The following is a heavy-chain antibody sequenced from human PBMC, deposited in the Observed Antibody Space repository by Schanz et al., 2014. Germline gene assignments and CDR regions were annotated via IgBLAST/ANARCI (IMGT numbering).Heavy chain of an antibody. J-gene: IGHJ6*02. Sequence: QVQLVQSGVEVKRPGASVRVSCKASGYSFTTYDVNWVRQATGQGLEWMGWMNPTTGNRGYAQNFQGRVTMTRDTSTSTVNMELSSLRSEDTAVYYCVRDAGWAFGDYHGMDVWGQGTSVTVSS. CDR2: MNPTTGNR. D-gene: IGHD3-10*01. CDR1: GYSFTTYD. V-gene: IGHV1-8*01. CDR3: VRDAGWAFGDYHGMDV.